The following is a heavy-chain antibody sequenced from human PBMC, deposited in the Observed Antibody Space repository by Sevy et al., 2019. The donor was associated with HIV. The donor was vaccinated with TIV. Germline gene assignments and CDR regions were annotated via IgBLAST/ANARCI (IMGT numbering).Heavy chain of an antibody. CDR1: GFTFSSYA. CDR2: ISYDGSNK. V-gene: IGHV3-30*04. CDR3: ARGTYYYDSSGTFDY. J-gene: IGHJ4*02. D-gene: IGHD3-22*01. Sequence: GGSLRLSCAASGFTFSSYAMHWVRQAPGKGLEWVAVISYDGSNKYYADSVKGRFTTSSDNSKNTLYLQMNSLRAEDTAVYYCARGTYYYDSSGTFDYWGQGTLVTVSS.